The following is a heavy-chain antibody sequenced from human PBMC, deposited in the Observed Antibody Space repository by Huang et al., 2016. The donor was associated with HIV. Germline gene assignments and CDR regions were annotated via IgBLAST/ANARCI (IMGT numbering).Heavy chain of an antibody. CDR1: GGSMSSYY. Sequence: QVQLQESGPGLVKPSETLSLTCTVSGGSMSSYYWSWIRQPPGKGLEWIGDMYYSGSTNYNPSLKSRGTISVDTSKNQFSLRLSSVTAADTAVYYCASASIAARRWFDPWGQGSLVTVSS. CDR2: MYYSGST. V-gene: IGHV4-59*01. CDR3: ASASIAARRWFDP. J-gene: IGHJ5*02. D-gene: IGHD6-6*01.